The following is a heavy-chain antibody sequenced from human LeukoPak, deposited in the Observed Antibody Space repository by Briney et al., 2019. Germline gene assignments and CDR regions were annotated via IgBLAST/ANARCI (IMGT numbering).Heavy chain of an antibody. CDR1: GFSFTSSA. CDR2: IVVGSGNT. D-gene: IGHD3-3*01. V-gene: IGHV1-58*02. Sequence: SVKVSCKASGFSFTSSAMQWVRQARGQRLEWIGWIVVGSGNTNYAQKFQERVTITRDMSTSTAYMELSSLRSEDTAVYYCAAGANYDFRSGYSRLDYGMDVWGQGTTVTVSS. CDR3: AAGANYDFRSGYSRLDYGMDV. J-gene: IGHJ6*02.